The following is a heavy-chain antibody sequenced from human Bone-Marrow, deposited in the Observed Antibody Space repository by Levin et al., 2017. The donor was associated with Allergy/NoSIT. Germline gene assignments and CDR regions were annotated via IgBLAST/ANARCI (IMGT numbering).Heavy chain of an antibody. CDR2: IRSAGTYI. Sequence: GESLKISCAASGFSFSTYTMHWVRQAPGKGLEWVSSIRSAGTYIHYADSVKGRFTISRDNANNSLSLQMSSLRAEDSALYYCARGGGSQKGGLDVWGQGTTVTVSS. CDR3: ARGGGSQKGGLDV. CDR1: GFSFSTYT. J-gene: IGHJ6*02. D-gene: IGHD3-10*01. V-gene: IGHV3-21*01.